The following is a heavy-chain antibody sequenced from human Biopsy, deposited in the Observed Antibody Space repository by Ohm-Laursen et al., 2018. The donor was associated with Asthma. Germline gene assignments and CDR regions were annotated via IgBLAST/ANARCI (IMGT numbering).Heavy chain of an antibody. V-gene: IGHV3-11*01. CDR2: ISSSGSTR. D-gene: IGHD2/OR15-2a*01. CDR3: ARVLEDNVGGPFYFFGLDV. CDR1: GFSFRDYY. J-gene: IGHJ6*02. Sequence: SLRLSCSASGFSFRDYYMTWMRQSPGKGLEWVSSISSSGSTRYPAESVMGRFTISRDNDSNSLFLQMTSLRAEDTGIYFCARVLEDNVGGPFYFFGLDVWGQGTPVAVSS.